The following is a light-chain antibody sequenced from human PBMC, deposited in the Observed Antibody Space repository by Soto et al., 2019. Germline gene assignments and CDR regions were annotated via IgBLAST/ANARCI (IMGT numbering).Light chain of an antibody. CDR3: QQHGNWPPIT. J-gene: IGKJ5*01. CDR1: QSVGSN. Sequence: EIVMTQYPATLSVSPGDSAALSCWASQSVGSNLAWYQQRPGQAPRLLIYDASTRATGIPARFSGSGSGTEFTLTISSLQSEEFAVYYCQQHGNWPPITFGQGTRLEIK. V-gene: IGKV3-15*01. CDR2: DAS.